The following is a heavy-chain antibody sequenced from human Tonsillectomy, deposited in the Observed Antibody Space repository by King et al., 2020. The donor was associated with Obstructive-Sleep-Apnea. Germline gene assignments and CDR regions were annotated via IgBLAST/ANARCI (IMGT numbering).Heavy chain of an antibody. Sequence: TLKESGPVLVKPTETLTLTCTVSGFSLSNARMGVSWIRQPPGKALEWLAHIFSNDEKSYSTSLKSRLTISKDTSQSQVVLTMTKIDPVDTATYYCAREYSSSWYDYFDYWGQGTLVTVSS. D-gene: IGHD6-13*01. V-gene: IGHV2-26*01. J-gene: IGHJ4*02. CDR3: AREYSSSWYDYFDY. CDR1: GFSLSNARMG. CDR2: IFSNDEK.